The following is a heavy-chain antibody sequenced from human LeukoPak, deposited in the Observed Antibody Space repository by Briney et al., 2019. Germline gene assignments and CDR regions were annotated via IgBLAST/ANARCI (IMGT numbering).Heavy chain of an antibody. Sequence: RASETLSLTCTLSGDSTNTYFWSWIRQSPGKGLEWIGYIYYTGITNYNPSLKSRVTISVDTSKNQFSLKVNSVTAADTGVYYCASKSTDHGELRFDYWGQGTLVTVSS. V-gene: IGHV4-59*01. D-gene: IGHD4-17*01. CDR3: ASKSTDHGELRFDY. CDR2: IYYTGIT. CDR1: GDSTNTYF. J-gene: IGHJ4*02.